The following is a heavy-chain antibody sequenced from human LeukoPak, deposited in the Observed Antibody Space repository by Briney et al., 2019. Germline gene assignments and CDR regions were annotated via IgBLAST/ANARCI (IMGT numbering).Heavy chain of an antibody. J-gene: IGHJ6*02. Sequence: GGSLRLSCAASGFTFSSYGIHWVRQAPGKGLEWVAAVSYDGSNKFYAVSVKGRFTISRDSSRNTLYLEMNSLSAEDTAVYYCAKDLRKLVRGVPDYYGMDAWGQGTTVTVYS. V-gene: IGHV3-30*18. D-gene: IGHD3-10*01. CDR3: AKDLRKLVRGVPDYYGMDA. CDR2: VSYDGSNK. CDR1: GFTFSSYG.